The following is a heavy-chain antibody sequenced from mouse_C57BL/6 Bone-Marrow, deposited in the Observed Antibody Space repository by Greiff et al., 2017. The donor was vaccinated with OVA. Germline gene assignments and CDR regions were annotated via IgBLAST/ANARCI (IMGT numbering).Heavy chain of an antibody. CDR1: GYTFTSYW. J-gene: IGHJ3*01. D-gene: IGHD1-1*01. CDR3: ARFYYGRETWFAY. V-gene: IGHV1-55*01. Sequence: QVQLQQSGAELVKPRASVKMSCKASGYTFTSYWITWVKQRPGQGLEWIGDIYPGSGSTNYNEKFKSKATLTVDTSSSTAYMQLSSLTSEDSAVYYCARFYYGRETWFAYWGQGTLVTVSA. CDR2: IYPGSGST.